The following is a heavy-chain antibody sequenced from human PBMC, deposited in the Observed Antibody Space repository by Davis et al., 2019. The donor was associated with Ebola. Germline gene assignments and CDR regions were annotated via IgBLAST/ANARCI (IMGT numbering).Heavy chain of an antibody. CDR3: ARDIATGAFDI. J-gene: IGHJ3*02. CDR2: ISSSGSTI. CDR1: GFTFSSYE. Sequence: PGGSLRLSCAASGFTFSSYEMNWVRQAPGKGLEWVSYISSSGSTIYYADSVKGRFTISRDNAKNSLYLQMNSLRAEDTAVYYCARDIATGAFDIWGQGTMVTVSS. V-gene: IGHV3-48*03. D-gene: IGHD1-14*01.